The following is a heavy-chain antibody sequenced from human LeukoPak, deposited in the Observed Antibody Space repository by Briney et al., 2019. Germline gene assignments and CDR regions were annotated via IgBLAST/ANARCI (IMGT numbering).Heavy chain of an antibody. CDR2: INHNGNVN. CDR1: GFTFSSYW. V-gene: IGHV3-7*03. D-gene: IGHD1-26*01. Sequence: GGSLRLSCAASGFTFSSYWMNWARQAPGKGLEWVASINHNGNVNYYVDSVKGRFTISRDNAKNSLYLQMSNLRAEDTAVYFCARGKASSYDDWGQGTLVTVSS. CDR3: ARGKASSYDD. J-gene: IGHJ4*02.